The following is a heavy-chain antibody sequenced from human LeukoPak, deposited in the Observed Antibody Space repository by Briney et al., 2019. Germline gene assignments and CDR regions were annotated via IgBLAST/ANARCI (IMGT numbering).Heavy chain of an antibody. D-gene: IGHD2-21*01. CDR2: ISHAASA. Sequence: SETLSLTCSVSGVSITSGGNFWTWIRQHPGEGLEWIGYISHAASAYYNPSLESRVAISVDTSKNQFSLKLSSATAADTAVYFCARYYCGGSNCPGIDSWGQGTLVTVSS. CDR1: GVSITSGGNF. J-gene: IGHJ4*02. CDR3: ARYYCGGSNCPGIDS. V-gene: IGHV4-31*03.